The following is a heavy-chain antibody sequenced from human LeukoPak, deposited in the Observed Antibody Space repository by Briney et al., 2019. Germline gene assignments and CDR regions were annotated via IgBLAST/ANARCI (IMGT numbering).Heavy chain of an antibody. CDR1: GGSISSSSYY. CDR3: AGMTTVTKGDY. J-gene: IGHJ4*02. CDR2: IYYSGST. D-gene: IGHD4-17*01. Sequence: PSETLSLTCTVSGGSISSSSYYWGWIRQPPGKGLEWIGSIYYSGSTYYNPSLKSRVTISVDTSKNQFSLKLSSATAADTAVYYCAGMTTVTKGDYWGQGTLVTVSS. V-gene: IGHV4-39*01.